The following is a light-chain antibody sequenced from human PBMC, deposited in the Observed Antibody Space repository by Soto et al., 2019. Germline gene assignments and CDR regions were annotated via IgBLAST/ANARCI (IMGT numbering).Light chain of an antibody. CDR1: QSVGNN. J-gene: IGKJ2*01. CDR2: GAS. CDR3: QEYSTWPPLFT. V-gene: IGKV3D-15*01. Sequence: EIVMTQSPATLSVSPGERATLSCRASQSVGNNLAWYQLKPGQAPRLLIYGASTRAADIPARFSGSGSGTDFTLTISSLQSEDSALYYCQEYSTWPPLFTFGQGTKLEIK.